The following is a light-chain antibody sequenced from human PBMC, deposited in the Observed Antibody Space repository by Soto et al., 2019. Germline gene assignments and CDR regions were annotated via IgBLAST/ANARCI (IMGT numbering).Light chain of an antibody. V-gene: IGKV3-20*01. CDR2: AAS. CDR3: QQYGSSPRS. CDR1: QNVGSTY. J-gene: IGKJ1*01. Sequence: ELVLTQSQGTLSLSPGDRATLSCRASQNVGSTYLAWYQQKPGQAPRLLIYAASSMATGIPDRFSGSGSGTDFTRTISTLETEGFAVYDLQQYGSSPRSFGQGTKVEIK.